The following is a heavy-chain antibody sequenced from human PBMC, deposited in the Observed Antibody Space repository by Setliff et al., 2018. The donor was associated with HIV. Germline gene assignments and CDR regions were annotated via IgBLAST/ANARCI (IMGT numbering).Heavy chain of an antibody. CDR3: ARGFDYAQRPPLYYFDY. CDR1: GFNFNNAW. CDR2: IKRKSDGGTA. V-gene: IGHV3-15*01. Sequence: PGGSLRLSCSASGFNFNNAWMSWVRQTPGKGLEWVGHIKRKSDGGTADYVASVKDRFSISRDVSTNTLYLQMNSLRAEDTAVYYCARGFDYAQRPPLYYFDYWGQGTLVTVSS. J-gene: IGHJ4*02. D-gene: IGHD2-2*01.